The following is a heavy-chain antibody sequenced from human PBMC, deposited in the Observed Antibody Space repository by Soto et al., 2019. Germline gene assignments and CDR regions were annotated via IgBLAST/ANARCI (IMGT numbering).Heavy chain of an antibody. CDR3: ARDKITGLFDY. CDR1: GGSFSGYY. J-gene: IGHJ4*02. CDR2: INHSGST. D-gene: IGHD2-8*02. V-gene: IGHV4-34*01. Sequence: QVQLQQWGAGLLKPSETLSLTCAVYGGSFSGYYWTWIRQPPGTGLEWIGEINHSGSTNYNPSLKXRVTISVDTSKNQFSLKLTSVNAEDTAVYYCARDKITGLFDYWGQGSLVTVSS.